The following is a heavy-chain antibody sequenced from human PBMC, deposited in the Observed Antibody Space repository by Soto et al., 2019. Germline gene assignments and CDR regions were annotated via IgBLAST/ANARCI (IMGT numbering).Heavy chain of an antibody. Sequence: PGGSLRLSCAASGFTFSSYSMNWVRQAPGKGLEWVSSISSSSSYIYYADSVKGRFTISRDNAKNSLYLQMNSLRAEDTAVYYCARVGYGDYHFDYWGQGALVTVSS. CDR3: ARVGYGDYHFDY. V-gene: IGHV3-21*01. D-gene: IGHD4-17*01. CDR2: ISSSSSYI. J-gene: IGHJ4*02. CDR1: GFTFSSYS.